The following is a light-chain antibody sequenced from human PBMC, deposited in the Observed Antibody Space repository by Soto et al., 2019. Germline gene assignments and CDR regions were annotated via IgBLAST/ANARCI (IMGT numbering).Light chain of an antibody. Sequence: ESRVTDYTSTLSGSVGDRVTITCRASQTISSWLAWYQQKPGKAPKLLIYKASTLKSGVPSRFSGSGSGTAFTLAIRSLHADAVVLYNCPYYICYLGEFCQGTQVDIK. CDR2: KAS. V-gene: IGKV1-5*03. J-gene: IGKJ1*01. CDR1: QTISSW. CDR3: PYYICYLGE.